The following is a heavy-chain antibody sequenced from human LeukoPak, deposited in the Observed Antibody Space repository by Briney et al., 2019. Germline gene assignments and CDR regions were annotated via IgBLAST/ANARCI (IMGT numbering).Heavy chain of an antibody. J-gene: IGHJ4*02. CDR2: INHSGST. CDR1: GGSFSGYY. Sequence: SETLSLTCAVYGGSFSGYYWSWIRQPPGKGLEWIGEINHSGSTNYNPSLKSRVTISVDTSKNQFSLKLSSVTAADTAVYDCARGLSPRGYSYGYSPMYYFDYWGQGTLVTVSS. V-gene: IGHV4-34*01. CDR3: ARGLSPRGYSYGYSPMYYFDY. D-gene: IGHD5-18*01.